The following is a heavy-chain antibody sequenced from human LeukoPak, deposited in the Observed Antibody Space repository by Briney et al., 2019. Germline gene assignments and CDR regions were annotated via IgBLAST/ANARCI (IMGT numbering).Heavy chain of an antibody. J-gene: IGHJ4*02. V-gene: IGHV4-59*08. CDR3: AGHHPRNTVDF. D-gene: IGHD2/OR15-2a*01. CDR1: VGSISSYY. Sequence: SETLSLTCTVSVGSISSYYWSWIRQPPGKGLEWIGYISYSGFTNYNPSLKSRVTISLDTSKNQFSLKLTSVTAADTAVYYCAGHHPRNTVDFWGQGTLVTVSS. CDR2: ISYSGFT.